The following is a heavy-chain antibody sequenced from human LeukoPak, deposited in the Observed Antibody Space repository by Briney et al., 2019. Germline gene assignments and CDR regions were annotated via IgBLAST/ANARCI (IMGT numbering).Heavy chain of an antibody. CDR2: ITGSTGTT. D-gene: IGHD3-9*01. CDR3: AREGSDNSGYDLDF. Sequence: PGGSLRLSCAASGFTFGCYAMNWVRQAPGKGLEWVSAITGSTGTTYCADSVKGRFTVSRDNSKNTLYLQVNSLRAEDTAVYYCAREGSDNSGYDLDFWGQGTLVTVSS. V-gene: IGHV3-23*01. J-gene: IGHJ4*02. CDR1: GFTFGCYA.